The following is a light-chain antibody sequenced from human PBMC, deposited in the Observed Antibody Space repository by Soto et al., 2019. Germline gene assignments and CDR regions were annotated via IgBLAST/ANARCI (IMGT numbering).Light chain of an antibody. CDR2: DAS. Sequence: DIQMTQSPSTLSASVGDRVTINCRASQSISNWLAWYQQKPGKAPKLLIYDASNLENGVPRRFSGSGSGTEFTLTISSLRPDDFATYYCQEYDDSSTFGQGTKVDIK. CDR1: QSISNW. V-gene: IGKV1-5*01. CDR3: QEYDDSST. J-gene: IGKJ1*01.